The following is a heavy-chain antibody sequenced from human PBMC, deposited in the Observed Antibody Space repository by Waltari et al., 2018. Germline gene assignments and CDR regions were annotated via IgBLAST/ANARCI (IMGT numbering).Heavy chain of an antibody. CDR2: IYTSGST. D-gene: IGHD2-15*01. CDR1: GGSISGYY. CDR3: ARDHYCSGGACYPGGSAFDI. Sequence: QVLLQESGPGLVKPSETLSLTCTVSGGSISGYYWNWIRQPPGKGLEWIGRIYTSGSTNYNPSLKSRVTISINTSNNQFSLKLSSVTAADTAVYYCARDHYCSGGACYPGGSAFDIWGQGTMVTVSS. V-gene: IGHV4-4*07. J-gene: IGHJ3*02.